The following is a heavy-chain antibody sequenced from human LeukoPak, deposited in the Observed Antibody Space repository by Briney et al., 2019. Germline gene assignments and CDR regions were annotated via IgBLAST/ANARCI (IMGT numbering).Heavy chain of an antibody. CDR1: GYSFTSYW. D-gene: IGHD4-11*01. V-gene: IGHV5-51*01. Sequence: GESLKISCKGSGYSFTSYWIGWVRQMPGKGLGWVGIIYPGDSDTRYSPSFQGQVTISADTSISTAYLQWSSLKASDTAMYYCARRPYSSASREAWFDPWGQGTLVTVSS. J-gene: IGHJ5*02. CDR2: IYPGDSDT. CDR3: ARRPYSSASREAWFDP.